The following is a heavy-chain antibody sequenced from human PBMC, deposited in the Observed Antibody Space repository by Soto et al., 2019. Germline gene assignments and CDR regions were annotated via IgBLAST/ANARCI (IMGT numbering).Heavy chain of an antibody. CDR3: AKELCSSSSCYKSPYYYYYYGMDV. V-gene: IGHV3-30*18. D-gene: IGHD2-2*02. J-gene: IGHJ6*02. CDR1: GFTFSTYG. CDR2: ISYSGTNK. Sequence: GGSLRLSCAASGFTFSTYGMHWVRQAPGKGLEWVAVISYSGTNKYYGDSVKGRFTISRDNSKNTLYLQMNSLRAEDTAVYYCAKELCSSSSCYKSPYYYYYYGMDVWGQGTTVTVSS.